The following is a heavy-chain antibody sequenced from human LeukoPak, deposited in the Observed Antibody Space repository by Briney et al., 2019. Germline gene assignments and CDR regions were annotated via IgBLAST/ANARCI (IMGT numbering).Heavy chain of an antibody. D-gene: IGHD6-19*01. Sequence: PSETLSLTCTVSGGSISSYYWSWIRQPPGKGLEWIGYIYYSGSTNYNPSFKSRVTISVDTSKNQFSLKLSSVTAADTAVYYCATDSSGWLGYWGQGTLVTVSS. V-gene: IGHV4-59*08. J-gene: IGHJ4*02. CDR3: ATDSSGWLGY. CDR2: IYYSGST. CDR1: GGSISSYY.